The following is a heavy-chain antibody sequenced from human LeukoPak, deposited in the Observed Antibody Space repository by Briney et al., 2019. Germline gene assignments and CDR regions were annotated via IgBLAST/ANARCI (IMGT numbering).Heavy chain of an antibody. Sequence: GGTLRLSCAASGFTFSSFGMNWVRQAPGKGLEWVSGISSSGGVTYYADFVKGRFTISRDNAKNSLYLQMNSLRAEDTAVYYCAKESYYYGSGSLDYWGQGTLVTVSS. CDR1: GFTFSSFG. CDR2: ISSSGGVT. J-gene: IGHJ4*02. V-gene: IGHV3-23*01. CDR3: AKESYYYGSGSLDY. D-gene: IGHD3-10*01.